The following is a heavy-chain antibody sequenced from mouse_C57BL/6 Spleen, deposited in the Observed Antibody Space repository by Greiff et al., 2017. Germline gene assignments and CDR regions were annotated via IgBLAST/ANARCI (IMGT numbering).Heavy chain of an antibody. D-gene: IGHD1-1*01. J-gene: IGHJ2*01. CDR1: GYTFTDYY. CDR2: INPYNGGN. CDR3: ARSNYYVSSYYFDY. V-gene: IGHV1-19*01. Sequence: EVQLQQSGPVLVKPGASVKMSCKASGYTFTDYYMNWVKQSHGKSLDWIGVINPYNGGNSYNQQLTGKATLPVEQSSSTTFMELNSLTSEDSSVYYGARSNYYVSSYYFDYGGQGTTLTVSS.